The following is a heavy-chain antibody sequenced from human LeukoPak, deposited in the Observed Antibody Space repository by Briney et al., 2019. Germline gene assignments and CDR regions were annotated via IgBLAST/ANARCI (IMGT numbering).Heavy chain of an antibody. CDR1: GFTFSSYW. J-gene: IGHJ4*02. D-gene: IGHD6-19*01. V-gene: IGHV3-7*01. CDR2: IKQDGSKK. Sequence: GGSLRLSCAASGFTFSSYWMSWVRQAPGKGLEWVANIKQDGSKKYYVDSVKGRFTISRDNAKNSLYLQMNSLRAEDTAVYYCARDHSEQWRGGPFDYWGQGALVTVSS. CDR3: ARDHSEQWRGGPFDY.